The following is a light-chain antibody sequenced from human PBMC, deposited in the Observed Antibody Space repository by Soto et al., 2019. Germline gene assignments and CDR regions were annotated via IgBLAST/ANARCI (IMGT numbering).Light chain of an antibody. CDR3: SSYAGINNVGV. J-gene: IGLJ1*01. Sequence: QSALTQPPSASGSPGQSVTISCTGTGSDVGGYKYVSWYQQHPGKAPKLMIFEVNKRPSGVPDRFSGSKSGNTASLTVSGLQAEDEADYYCSSYAGINNVGVFGTGTKVTVL. CDR1: GSDVGGYKY. CDR2: EVN. V-gene: IGLV2-8*01.